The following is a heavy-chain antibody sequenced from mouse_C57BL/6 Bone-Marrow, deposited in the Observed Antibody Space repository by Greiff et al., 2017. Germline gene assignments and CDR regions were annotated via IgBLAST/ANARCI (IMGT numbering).Heavy chain of an antibody. V-gene: IGHV2-2*01. J-gene: IGHJ4*01. CDR2: IWSGGST. Sequence: VQLKESGPGLVQPSQSLSITCTVSGFSLTSYGVHWVRQSPGKGREWLGVIWSGGSTDYNAAFISRLSISKDNSKSQVFFKMNSLQADDTAIYYCARGISGGYYAMDYWGQGTSVTVSS. CDR3: ARGISGGYYAMDY. CDR1: GFSLTSYG.